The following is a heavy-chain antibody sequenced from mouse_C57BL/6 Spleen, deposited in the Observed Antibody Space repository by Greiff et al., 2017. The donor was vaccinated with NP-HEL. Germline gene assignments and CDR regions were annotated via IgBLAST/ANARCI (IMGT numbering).Heavy chain of an antibody. V-gene: IGHV7-3*01. CDR3: ARSFTVLAPFDY. CDR2: IRNKANGYPT. J-gene: IGHJ2*01. D-gene: IGHD1-1*01. Sequence: EVQGVESGGGLVQPGGSLSLSCAASGFTFTDYYMSWVRQPPGKALEWLGFIRNKANGYPTEYSASVKGRFTISRDNSQSILYLQMNALRAEDSPTYYCARSFTVLAPFDYGGQGTTLTVSS. CDR1: GFTFTDYY.